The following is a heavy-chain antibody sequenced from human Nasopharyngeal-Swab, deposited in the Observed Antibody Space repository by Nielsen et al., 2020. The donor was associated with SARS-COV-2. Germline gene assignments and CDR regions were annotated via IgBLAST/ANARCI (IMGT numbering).Heavy chain of an antibody. CDR2: ISGSGGST. CDR3: ANSVQIGMMDY. J-gene: IGHJ4*02. V-gene: IGHV3-23*01. Sequence: LSLTRAASGFTFSSYAMSWVRQAPGKGLEWVSAISGSGGSTYYADSVKGRFTISRDNSKNTLYLQMNSLRAEDTAVYYCANSVQIGMMDYWGQGTLVTVSS. CDR1: GFTFSSYA. D-gene: IGHD3-16*01.